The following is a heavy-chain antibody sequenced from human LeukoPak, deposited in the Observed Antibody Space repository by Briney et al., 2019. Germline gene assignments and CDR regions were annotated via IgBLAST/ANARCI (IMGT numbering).Heavy chain of an antibody. CDR1: GFTFSRHV. CDR3: ARGGIPTGPYYYFYYMDV. CDR2: LSYDGNNK. J-gene: IGHJ6*03. V-gene: IGHV3-30*01. Sequence: GGSLRLSCAVSGFTFSRHVIHWVRQAPGQGLEGLASLSYDGNNKFYADSVKGRFTISRDNSRNTLYLQMNSLRGEDAAVYSCARGGIPTGPYYYFYYMDVWGKGTVVAVSS. D-gene: IGHD3-10*01.